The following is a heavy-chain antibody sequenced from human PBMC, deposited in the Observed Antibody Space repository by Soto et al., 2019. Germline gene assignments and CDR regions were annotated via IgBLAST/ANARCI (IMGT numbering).Heavy chain of an antibody. Sequence: PWWSLRLSCSASGFTFSSYSMNWFRQAPGKGLEWVSSISSSSSYIYYADSVKGRFTISRDNAKNSLYLQMNSLRAEDTAVYYCARNIAVAGPDAFDIWGQGTMVTFSS. CDR1: GFTFSSYS. J-gene: IGHJ3*02. CDR3: ARNIAVAGPDAFDI. CDR2: ISSSSSYI. D-gene: IGHD6-19*01. V-gene: IGHV3-21*01.